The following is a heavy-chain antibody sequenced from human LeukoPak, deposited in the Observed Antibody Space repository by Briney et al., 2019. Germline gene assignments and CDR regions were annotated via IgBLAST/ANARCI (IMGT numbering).Heavy chain of an antibody. J-gene: IGHJ4*02. D-gene: IGHD6-19*01. Sequence: AGGSLRLSCAASGFTFSSYAMSWVRQAPGKGLEWVSAISGSGGSTYYADSVKGRFTVSRDNSKNTLSLQMNSLNADDTAVYYCAKHVRTSVWFFDSWGQGTLVTVSS. V-gene: IGHV3-23*01. CDR3: AKHVRTSVWFFDS. CDR2: ISGSGGST. CDR1: GFTFSSYA.